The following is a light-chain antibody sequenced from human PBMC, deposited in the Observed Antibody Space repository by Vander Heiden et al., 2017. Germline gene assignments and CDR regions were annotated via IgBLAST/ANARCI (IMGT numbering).Light chain of an antibody. CDR1: QSVSSSY. CDR2: AAS. J-gene: IGKJ2*01. CDR3: QQYDSSPNT. V-gene: IGKV3-20*01. Sequence: EIVLTQSPVTLSLSPGERATLFCRASQSVSSSYLAWYQQKPGQAPILLIYAASTRATGVPDRFSGSGSGTDFTLTISRLEPEELAVYYCQQYDSSPNTFGLGTTPWIK.